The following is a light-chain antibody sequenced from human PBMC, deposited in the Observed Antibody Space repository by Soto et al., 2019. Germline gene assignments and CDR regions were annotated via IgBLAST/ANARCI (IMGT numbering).Light chain of an antibody. CDR3: ISYTSSSTRG. CDR1: SSDVGGYNY. V-gene: IGLV2-14*01. Sequence: QSALTQPASVSGSPGQSITISCTGTSSDVGGYNYVSWYQQHPGKAPKLMIYEVSNRPSGVSNRFSGSKSGNTASLTISGLQAEDAADYYCISYTSSSTRGFGGGTKLTVL. J-gene: IGLJ3*02. CDR2: EVS.